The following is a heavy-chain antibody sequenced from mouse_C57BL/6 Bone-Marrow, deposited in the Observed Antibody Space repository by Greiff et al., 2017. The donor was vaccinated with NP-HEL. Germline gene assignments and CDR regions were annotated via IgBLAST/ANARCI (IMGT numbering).Heavy chain of an antibody. V-gene: IGHV1-55*01. J-gene: IGHJ2*01. CDR1: GYTFTSYW. Sequence: VQLQQPGAELVKPGASVKMSCKASGYTFTSYWITWVKQRPGQGLEWIGDIYPGSGSTNYNEKFKSKATLTVDTSSSTAYMQLSSLPSEDSAVYYCARILITTVVATDFDYWGQGTTLTVSS. D-gene: IGHD1-1*01. CDR2: IYPGSGST. CDR3: ARILITTVVATDFDY.